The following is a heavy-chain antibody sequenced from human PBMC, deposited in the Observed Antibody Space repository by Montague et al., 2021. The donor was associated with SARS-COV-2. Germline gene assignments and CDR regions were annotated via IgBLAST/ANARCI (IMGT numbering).Heavy chain of an antibody. CDR3: ARSHYDILTGYYTGFDY. V-gene: IGHV2-70*01. CDR2: XDWDDDE. D-gene: IGHD3-9*01. Sequence: PALVKPTQTLTLTCTFSGFSLSTSGMCVSWIRQPPGKALEWLALXDWDDDEYYSTSLKTRLTISKDTSKNQVVLTMTNMDPVDTATYYCARSHYDILTGYYTGFDYWGQGTLVTVSS. CDR1: GFSLSTSGMC. J-gene: IGHJ4*02.